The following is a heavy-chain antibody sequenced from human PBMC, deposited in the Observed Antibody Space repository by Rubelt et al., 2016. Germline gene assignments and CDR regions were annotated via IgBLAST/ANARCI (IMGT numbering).Heavy chain of an antibody. D-gene: IGHD6-6*01. CDR3: AIDRPPWDGSSLSGHYFDY. J-gene: IGHJ4*02. Sequence: QLQLQESGPGLVKPSETLSLTCTVSGGSISSSSDLWGWIRQPPGKDLEWIGSFYYGWSTSYTPSLQSRVTISLDTSKNQFARRRSPVAGTEPAVDDCAIDRPPWDGSSLSGHYFDYWGQGTLVTVSS. V-gene: IGHV4-39*07. CDR2: FYYGWST. CDR1: GGSISSSSDL.